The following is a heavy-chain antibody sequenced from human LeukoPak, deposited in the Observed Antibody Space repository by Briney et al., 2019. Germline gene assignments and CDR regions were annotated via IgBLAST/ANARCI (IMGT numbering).Heavy chain of an antibody. J-gene: IGHJ6*02. CDR3: TRGPTGRWLYYGMDV. D-gene: IGHD5-24*01. CDR1: GFTFGDHA. Sequence: GRSLRLSCITSGFTFGDHAMSWVRQAPGKGLDWVGFIRSKGYGGTTEYAASVKGRFTISRDDSKSIAYLQMNSLKSEDTAVYYCTRGPTGRWLYYGMDVWGQGTTVIVAS. CDR2: IRSKGYGGTT. V-gene: IGHV3-49*04.